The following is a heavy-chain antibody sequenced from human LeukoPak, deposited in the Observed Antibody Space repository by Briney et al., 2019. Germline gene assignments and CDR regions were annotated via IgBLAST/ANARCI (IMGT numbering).Heavy chain of an antibody. Sequence: PSETLSLTCAVYGGSFSGYYWSWIRQPPGKGLEWIGYIYHSGSTYYNPSLKSRVTISVDRSKNQFSLKLSSVTAADTAVYYCARGYYYDSSGYYYLDSWGQGTLVTVSS. D-gene: IGHD3-22*01. CDR3: ARGYYYDSSGYYYLDS. V-gene: IGHV4-34*01. CDR2: IYHSGST. CDR1: GGSFSGYY. J-gene: IGHJ4*02.